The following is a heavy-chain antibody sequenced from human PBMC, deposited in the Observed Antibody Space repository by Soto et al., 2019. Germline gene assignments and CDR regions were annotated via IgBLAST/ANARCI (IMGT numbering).Heavy chain of an antibody. CDR2: TIPVFNTA. CDR1: GGTLSDHG. D-gene: IGHD3-10*01. CDR3: ARGLYGSGNNYSGPSAFDI. V-gene: IGHV1-69*06. J-gene: IGHJ3*02. Sequence: QVQLEQSGAEVKKPGSSVKVSCKASGGTLSDHGVAWLRQAPGQGLEWMGGTIPVFNTAKYGQKFQGRVTVTADKFTNVAYMELSSLRSEDRAFYFCARGLYGSGNNYSGPSAFDIWGQGTMVIVSS.